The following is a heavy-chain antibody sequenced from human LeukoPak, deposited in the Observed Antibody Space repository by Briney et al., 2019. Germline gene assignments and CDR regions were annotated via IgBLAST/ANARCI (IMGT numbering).Heavy chain of an antibody. Sequence: ASVKVSCKASGYTFTSYDINWVRQATGQGLEWMGWMNPNSGNTGYAQKFKGRVTMTRNTSISTAYMELSSLRSEDTAVYYCARTGGSRTTVTTSDYWGQGTLVTVSS. CDR1: GYTFTSYD. J-gene: IGHJ4*02. CDR2: MNPNSGNT. V-gene: IGHV1-8*01. D-gene: IGHD4-17*01. CDR3: ARTGGSRTTVTTSDY.